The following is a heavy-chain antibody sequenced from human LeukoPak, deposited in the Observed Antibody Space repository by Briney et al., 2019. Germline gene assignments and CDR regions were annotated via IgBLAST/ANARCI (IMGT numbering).Heavy chain of an antibody. CDR3: ARGAGSYYGSGSYYGDWFDP. CDR1: GYTFTSYD. CDR2: MNPISGNT. D-gene: IGHD3-10*01. J-gene: IGHJ5*02. Sequence: ASVKVSCKASGYTFTSYDINWVRQATGQGLEWMGWMNPISGNTGYAQKFQGRVTMTRNTSISTAYMELSSLRSEDTAVYYCARGAGSYYGSGSYYGDWFDPWGQGTLVTVSS. V-gene: IGHV1-8*01.